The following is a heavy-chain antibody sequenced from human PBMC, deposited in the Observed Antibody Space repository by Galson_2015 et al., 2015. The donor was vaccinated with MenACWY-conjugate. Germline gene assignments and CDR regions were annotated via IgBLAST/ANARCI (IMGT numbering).Heavy chain of an antibody. Sequence: SLRLSCAASGFRFSDYWMTWVRQAPGKGLDWVANIHQGGSRAYYADSVKGRFTISRDNAKNSVFLQMSSLRPEDSAVYYCVRDGDYGTYYGMEGWGQGTTVTVSS. CDR3: VRDGDYGTYYGMEG. D-gene: IGHD4-17*01. CDR2: IHQGGSRA. J-gene: IGHJ6*02. CDR1: GFRFSDYW. V-gene: IGHV3-7*03.